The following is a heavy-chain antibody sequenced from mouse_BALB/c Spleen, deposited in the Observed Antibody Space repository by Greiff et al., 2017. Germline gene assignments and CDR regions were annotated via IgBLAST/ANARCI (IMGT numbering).Heavy chain of an antibody. Sequence: QVQLKQPGAELVKPGASVKLSCKASGYTFTSYYMYWVKQRPGQGLEWIGGINPSNGGTNFNEKFKSKATLTVDKSSSTAYMQLSSLTSADSAVYYCTRGAYYRYDGFAYWGQGTLVTVSA. CDR2: INPSNGGT. J-gene: IGHJ3*01. V-gene: IGHV1S81*02. D-gene: IGHD2-14*01. CDR3: TRGAYYRYDGFAY. CDR1: GYTFTSYY.